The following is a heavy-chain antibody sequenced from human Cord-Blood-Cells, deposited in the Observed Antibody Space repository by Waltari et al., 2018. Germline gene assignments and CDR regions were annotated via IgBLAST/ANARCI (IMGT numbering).Heavy chain of an antibody. V-gene: IGHV4-59*01. Sequence: QVQLQESGPGLVKPSETLSLTCTVSGGSISSYSWSWIRQPPGTGQEWIGYIYYSGSTNYNPSLKSRVTISVDTSKNQFSLKLSSVTAADTAVYYCAREKGSGSYYFDYWGQGTLVTVSS. CDR2: IYYSGST. D-gene: IGHD1-26*01. CDR1: GGSISSYS. J-gene: IGHJ4*02. CDR3: AREKGSGSYYFDY.